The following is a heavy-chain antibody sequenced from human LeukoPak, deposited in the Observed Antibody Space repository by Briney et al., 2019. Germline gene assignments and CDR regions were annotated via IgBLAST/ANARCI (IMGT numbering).Heavy chain of an antibody. J-gene: IGHJ4*02. CDR2: IVPSGTTT. D-gene: IGHD6-13*01. Sequence: GSLRLSSAASGFTLSDFYMTWIRQAPGKGLEWVSYIVPSGTTTYYADSVRGRFTISRDNAKNSLYLQMNSLRAEDTAVYYCASDIVAPGLHFEYWGQGTLVTVSS. V-gene: IGHV3-11*01. CDR1: GFTLSDFY. CDR3: ASDIVAPGLHFEY.